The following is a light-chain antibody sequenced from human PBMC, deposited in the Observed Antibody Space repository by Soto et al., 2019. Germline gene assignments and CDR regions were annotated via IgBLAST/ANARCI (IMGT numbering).Light chain of an antibody. J-gene: IGKJ1*01. CDR2: AAS. V-gene: IGKV1-8*01. CDR3: QQYYSSWT. Sequence: AIRMTQSPSSLSASTGDRVTITCRASQGISSYLAWYQQKPGKAPKLLIYAASTLQSGVPSRFSGSGSGTDFTLTISCLQSEDLATYYCQQYYSSWTFGQGTKVDIK. CDR1: QGISSY.